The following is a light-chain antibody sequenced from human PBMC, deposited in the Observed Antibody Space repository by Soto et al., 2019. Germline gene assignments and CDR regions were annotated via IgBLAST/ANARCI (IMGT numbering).Light chain of an antibody. CDR2: LNSDGSH. Sequence: QPVLTQSPSASASQGASVKLTCTLSSGHSSYAIAWHQQQPEKGPRYLMKLNSDGSHSKGDGIPDRFSGSSSGAERYLTISSLQSEDEADYYCQTWGTGKVFGGGTKLTVL. J-gene: IGLJ3*02. CDR3: QTWGTGKV. CDR1: SGHSSYA. V-gene: IGLV4-69*01.